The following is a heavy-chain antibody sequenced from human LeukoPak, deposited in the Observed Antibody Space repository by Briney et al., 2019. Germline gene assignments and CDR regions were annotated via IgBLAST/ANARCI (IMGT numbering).Heavy chain of an antibody. Sequence: ASVKVSCKASGYTFTSYGISWVRQAPGQGLEWMGWISAYNGNTNYAQRLQGRVTMTTDTSTSTAYMELRSLRSDDTAVYYCARDYSRIYYFDYWGQGTLVTVSS. CDR2: ISAYNGNT. CDR3: ARDYSRIYYFDY. CDR1: GYTFTSYG. J-gene: IGHJ4*02. V-gene: IGHV1-18*01. D-gene: IGHD2-15*01.